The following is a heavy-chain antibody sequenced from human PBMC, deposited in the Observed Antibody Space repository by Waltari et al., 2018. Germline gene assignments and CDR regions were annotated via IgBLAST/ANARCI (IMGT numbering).Heavy chain of an antibody. CDR3: ARRIAWYYSSGSYHDY. V-gene: IGHV4-34*01. CDR1: GGSFSTAY. Sequence: QVQLQQWGAGLLKPSETLSLTCAVYGGSFSTAYWSWIRQPPGKGLEWIGEVNHSGSTNHNPSLKSRVTMSADTSKSQFSLKLRSVTAADTAVYYCARRIAWYYSSGSYHDYWGQGTLVTVSS. J-gene: IGHJ4*02. CDR2: VNHSGST. D-gene: IGHD3-10*01.